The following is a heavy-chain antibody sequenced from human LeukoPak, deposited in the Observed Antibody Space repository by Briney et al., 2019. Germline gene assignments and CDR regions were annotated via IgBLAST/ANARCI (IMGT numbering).Heavy chain of an antibody. CDR3: AKGRDNWNDGVDY. CDR1: GFTFSSYA. Sequence: PRGSLRLSCPASGFTFSSYAMNWVRQAPGKGLEWVSCISGGSGSSSYADSVKGRFTISRDNSKNTLYRQMNSLRAEDTAVYYCAKGRDNWNDGVDYWGQGTLVTVSS. V-gene: IGHV3-23*01. CDR2: ISGGSGSS. D-gene: IGHD1-1*01. J-gene: IGHJ4*02.